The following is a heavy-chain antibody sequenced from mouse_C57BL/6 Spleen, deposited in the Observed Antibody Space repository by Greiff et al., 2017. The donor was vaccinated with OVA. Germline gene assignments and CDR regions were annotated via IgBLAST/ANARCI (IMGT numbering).Heavy chain of an antibody. V-gene: IGHV1-59*01. CDR1: GYTFTSYW. CDR2: IDPSDSYT. J-gene: IGHJ4*01. CDR3: ASRSGPMDY. Sequence: QVQLQQPGAELVRPGTSVKLSCKASGYTFTSYWMHWVKQRPGQGLEWIGVIDPSDSYTNYNQKFKGKATLTVDTSSSTAYMQLSSLTSEDSAVYYCASRSGPMDYWGQGTSVTVSS. D-gene: IGHD3-2*02.